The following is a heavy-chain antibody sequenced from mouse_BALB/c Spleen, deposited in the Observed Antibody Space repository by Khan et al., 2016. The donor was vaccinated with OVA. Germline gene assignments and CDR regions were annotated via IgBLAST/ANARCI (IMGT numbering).Heavy chain of an antibody. CDR3: TREGVGGSSFAY. Sequence: QVQLQQPGIELVRPGASVKLSCKASGYTFTNYWINWVKQRPGQGLEWIGNIYPSDSYTNYNQRFKDKATLTVDKSSSTAYLLLSSPTSEDSAVYYCTREGVGGSSFAYWGQGTLVTVSA. CDR2: IYPSDSYT. V-gene: IGHV1-69*02. CDR1: GYTFTNYW. J-gene: IGHJ3*01. D-gene: IGHD1-1*02.